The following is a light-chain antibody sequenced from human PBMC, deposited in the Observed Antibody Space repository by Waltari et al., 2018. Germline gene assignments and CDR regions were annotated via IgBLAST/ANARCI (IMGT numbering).Light chain of an antibody. CDR1: SRDVGSYNL. CDR3: CSYAGSSTLV. J-gene: IGLJ2*01. V-gene: IGLV2-23*02. CDR2: EVS. Sequence: QSALTQPASVSGSPGQSITIPCTGTSRDVGSYNLFPWYQQHPGKAPKLMIYEVSKRPSGVSNRFSGSKSGNTASLTISGLQAEDEADYYCCSYAGSSTLVFGGGTKLTVL.